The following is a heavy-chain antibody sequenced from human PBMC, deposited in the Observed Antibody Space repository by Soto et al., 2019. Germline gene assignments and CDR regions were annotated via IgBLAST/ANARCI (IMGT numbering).Heavy chain of an antibody. J-gene: IGHJ6*03. CDR1: GFTFSNYG. D-gene: IGHD6-13*01. CDR2: ISYDGGNE. V-gene: IGHV3-30*18. CDR3: AKNLRQQPRVLFYMDG. Sequence: QLQLVESGGGVVQPGRSLRLSCAASGFTFSNYGMHWVRQTPGKGLEWVAAISYDGGNEYYADSVRGRFTISRDNFRHTLDLQMNSLRDDDTALYYCAKNLRQQPRVLFYMDGWGKGTTVSVSS.